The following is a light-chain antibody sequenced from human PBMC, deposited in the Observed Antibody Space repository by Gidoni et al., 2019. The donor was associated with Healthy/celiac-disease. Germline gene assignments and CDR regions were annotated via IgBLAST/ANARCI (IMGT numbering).Light chain of an antibody. CDR2: GAS. J-gene: IGKJ3*01. CDR3: QQYGSSLFT. CDR1: QSVSSSY. V-gene: IGKV3-20*01. Sequence: ESVLTQSPGTLSLSPGERATLSCRASQSVSSSYLAWYQQKPGQAPRLLIYGASSRATGIPDRFSVSGSGTDFTLTISRLEPEDFAVYYFQQYGSSLFTFGPGTKVDIK.